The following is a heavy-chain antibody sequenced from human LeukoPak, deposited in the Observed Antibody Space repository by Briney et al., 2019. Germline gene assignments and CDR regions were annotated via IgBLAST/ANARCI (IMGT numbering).Heavy chain of an antibody. Sequence: SETLSLTCTVSGASISNYYWSWIRQPPGKGLEWIGYIYYSGSTNYNPSLKSRVTISVDKSKNQFSLKLSSVTAADTAVYYCARRAPRTYYYDSSGYVPGTFDYWGQGTLVTVSS. CDR3: ARRAPRTYYYDSSGYVPGTFDY. CDR2: IYYSGST. D-gene: IGHD3-22*01. J-gene: IGHJ4*02. CDR1: GASISNYY. V-gene: IGHV4-59*12.